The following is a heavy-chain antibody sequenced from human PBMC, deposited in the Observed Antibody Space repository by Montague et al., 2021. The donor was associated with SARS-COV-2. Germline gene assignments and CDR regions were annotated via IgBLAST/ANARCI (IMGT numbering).Heavy chain of an antibody. CDR1: GDSVSSNIAT. CDR3: ARAQTTCFIANCVNYFDY. J-gene: IGHJ4*02. CDR2: TYYRSKWYN. V-gene: IGHV6-1*01. D-gene: IGHD1-1*01. Sequence: CAISGDSVSSNIATWNWIRQSPSRGLEWLGRTYYRSKWYNDYAVSVKSRVIINPDTSNNRISLQLNSVTPEDTAVYYCARAQTTCFIANCVNYFDYWGQGALVTVSS.